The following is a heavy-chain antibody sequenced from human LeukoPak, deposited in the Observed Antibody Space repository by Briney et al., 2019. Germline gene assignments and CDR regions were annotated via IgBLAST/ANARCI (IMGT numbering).Heavy chain of an antibody. Sequence: GASVKVSCKASGYTFTSYGISWVRQAPGQGLEWMGWISAYNGNTNYAQKLQGRVTMTTDTSTSTAYMELRSLRSDDTAVYYCAFLYDSSGYCGGPLFGKCRNWFDPWGQGTLVTVSS. CDR3: AFLYDSSGYCGGPLFGKCRNWFDP. CDR1: GYTFTSYG. CDR2: ISAYNGNT. V-gene: IGHV1-18*01. D-gene: IGHD3-22*01. J-gene: IGHJ5*02.